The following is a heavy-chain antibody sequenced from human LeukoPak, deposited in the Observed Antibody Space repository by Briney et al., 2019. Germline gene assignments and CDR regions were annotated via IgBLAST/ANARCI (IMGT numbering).Heavy chain of an antibody. V-gene: IGHV3-30*04. Sequence: PGGSLRLSCAASGFTFSSYAMHWVRRAPGKGLEWVAVISYDGSNKYYADSVKGRFTISRDNSKNTLYLQMNSLRAEDTAVYYCAKGSSSWWLSLDYYYGMDVWGQGTTVTVSS. CDR2: ISYDGSNK. D-gene: IGHD6-13*01. CDR3: AKGSSSWWLSLDYYYGMDV. J-gene: IGHJ6*02. CDR1: GFTFSSYA.